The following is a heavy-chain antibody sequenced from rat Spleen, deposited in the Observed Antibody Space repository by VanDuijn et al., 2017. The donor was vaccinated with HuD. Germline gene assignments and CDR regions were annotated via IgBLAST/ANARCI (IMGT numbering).Heavy chain of an antibody. CDR3: ARHAYGGYEAFDY. D-gene: IGHD1-11*01. V-gene: IGHV2S63*01. CDR1: GFSLTTNS. J-gene: IGHJ2*01. CDR2: IWTGGST. Sequence: VQLKESGPGLVQPSQTLSLTCTVSGFSLTTNSVKWVRQPPGKGLEWMGVIWTGGSTSYNSLLKSRLSISRDTSKSQVYLKMNILLTEDTATYYCARHAYGGYEAFDYWGQGVMVTVSS.